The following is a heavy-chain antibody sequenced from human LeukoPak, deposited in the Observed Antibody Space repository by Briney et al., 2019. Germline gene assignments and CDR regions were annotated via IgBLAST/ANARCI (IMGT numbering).Heavy chain of an antibody. Sequence: PGGSLRLSCAASGFTFRNSAMSWVRQAPGKGLEWVSTISGSGVGTYYADSVKGRFTISRDNSKNTLYLQMNSLRAEDTAVYYCAKVLHDYGDYGDYYYGMDVWGQGTTVTVSS. CDR2: ISGSGVGT. CDR1: GFTFRNSA. CDR3: AKVLHDYGDYGDYYYGMDV. J-gene: IGHJ6*02. V-gene: IGHV3-23*01. D-gene: IGHD4-17*01.